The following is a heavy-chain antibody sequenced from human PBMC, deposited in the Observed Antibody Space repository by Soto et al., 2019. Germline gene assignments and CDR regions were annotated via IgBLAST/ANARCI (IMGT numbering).Heavy chain of an antibody. CDR3: ARDRPLEDMNTFASSHPLAPFDV. J-gene: IGHJ3*01. V-gene: IGHV1-18*01. Sequence: GASVKVSCKASGYTFTSYGISWVRQAPGQGLEWMGWISGYSDNTNYAQKFQGRVTVTTDTSTSTAYMELRSLTSDDTAVYYCARDRPLEDMNTFASSHPLAPFDVWGQGTLVTVSS. CDR2: ISGYSDNT. D-gene: IGHD3-16*01. CDR1: GYTFTSYG.